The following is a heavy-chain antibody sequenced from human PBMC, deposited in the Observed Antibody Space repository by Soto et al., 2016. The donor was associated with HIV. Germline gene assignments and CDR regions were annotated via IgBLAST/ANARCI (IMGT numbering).Heavy chain of an antibody. J-gene: IGHJ5*02. CDR3: ARDSDIVAGRWFDP. CDR2: IYYSGST. V-gene: IGHV4-59*01. D-gene: IGHD2-15*01. Sequence: QVQLQESGPGLVKPSETLSLTCTVSGGSISSYYWSWIRQPPGKGLEWIGYIYYSGSTNYNPSLKSRVTISVDTSKNQFSLKLSSVTAADTAVYYCARDSDIVAGRWFDPWGQGPWSPSP. CDR1: GGSISSYY.